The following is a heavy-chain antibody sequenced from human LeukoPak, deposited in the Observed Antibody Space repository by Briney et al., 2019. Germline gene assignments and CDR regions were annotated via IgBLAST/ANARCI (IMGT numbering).Heavy chain of an antibody. CDR1: VGSFSGYY. CDR2: INHSGST. V-gene: IGHV4-34*01. J-gene: IGHJ6*03. Sequence: SEALSVTCAVYVGSFSGYYWSWMRQPPWKGLEWIGGINHSGSTNYNPSLKSRVNISVDTSKTQFPLKLSSVTAADTAVYHWARGSSEYSSPPRYYYYMDVWGKGTTVTVSS. D-gene: IGHD6-6*01. CDR3: ARGSSEYSSPPRYYYYMDV.